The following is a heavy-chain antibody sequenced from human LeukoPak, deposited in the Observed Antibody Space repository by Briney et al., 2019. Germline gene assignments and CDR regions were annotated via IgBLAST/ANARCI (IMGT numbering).Heavy chain of an antibody. CDR1: GFTFSSYW. J-gene: IGHJ3*02. V-gene: IGHV3-7*01. D-gene: IGHD2-15*01. CDR2: IKQDGSEK. CDR3: ARPQDPVVVATRSGAFDI. Sequence: GGSLRLSCAASGFTFSSYWMSWVRQAPGKGLEWVANIKQDGSEKYYVDSVKGRFTISRDNAKNSLYLQMNSLRAEDTAVYYCARPQDPVVVATRSGAFDIWGQGTMVTVSS.